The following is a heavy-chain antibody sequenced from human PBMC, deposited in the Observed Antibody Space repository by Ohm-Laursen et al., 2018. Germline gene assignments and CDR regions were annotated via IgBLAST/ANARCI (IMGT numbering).Heavy chain of an antibody. Sequence: SLRLSCTASGFAFSNSWLTWVRQAPGKGLEWVAHINQDGSEKNYGDSVKGRFTISRDNAKNSLYLQMNSLRAEDTAVYYCAREGDHSYAQRAIDYWGQGTLVTVSS. V-gene: IGHV3-7*03. J-gene: IGHJ4*02. CDR3: AREGDHSYAQRAIDY. D-gene: IGHD5-18*01. CDR2: INQDGSEK. CDR1: GFAFSNSW.